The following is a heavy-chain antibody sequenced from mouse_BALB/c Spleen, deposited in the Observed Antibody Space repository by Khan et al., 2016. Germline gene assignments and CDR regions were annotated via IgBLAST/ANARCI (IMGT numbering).Heavy chain of an antibody. CDR3: ARSMITTGFAY. Sequence: EVQLQESGPGLVKPSQSLSLTCTVTGYSITSDYAWNWIRQFPGNKLEWMGYISYSGSTSYNPSLKSRISITRDTSKNQLFLQLNSVTTEDTATYYCARSMITTGFAYWGQGTLVTVSA. CDR1: GYSITSDYA. CDR2: ISYSGST. D-gene: IGHD2-4*01. J-gene: IGHJ3*01. V-gene: IGHV3-2*02.